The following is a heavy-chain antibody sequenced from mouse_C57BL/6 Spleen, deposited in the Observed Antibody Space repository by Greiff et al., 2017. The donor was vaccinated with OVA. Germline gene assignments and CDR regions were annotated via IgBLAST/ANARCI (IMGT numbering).Heavy chain of an antibody. D-gene: IGHD6-1*01. CDR1: GYTFTSYW. J-gene: IGHJ2*01. CDR3: ARGILCDY. Sequence: QVQLKQPGAELVRPGSSVKLSCKASGYTFTSYWMDWVKQRPGQGLEWIGNIYPSDSETHYNQKFKDKATLTVDKSSSTAYMQLSSLTSEDSAVYYCARGILCDYWGQGTTLTVSS. V-gene: IGHV1-61*01. CDR2: IYPSDSET.